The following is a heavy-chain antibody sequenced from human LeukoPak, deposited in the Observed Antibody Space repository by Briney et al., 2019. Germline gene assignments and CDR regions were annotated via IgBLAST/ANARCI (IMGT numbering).Heavy chain of an antibody. CDR2: IYPGDSDT. J-gene: IGHJ4*02. CDR3: ARQRRGYSGYDSFDY. Sequence: GESLKISCKGSGYSFTGYWIGWVRQMPGKGLEWMGIIYPGDSDTRYSPSLQGQVTISADKSISTAYLQWSSLKASDTAMYYCARQRRGYSGYDSFDYWGQGTLVTVSS. CDR1: GYSFTGYW. V-gene: IGHV5-51*01. D-gene: IGHD5-12*01.